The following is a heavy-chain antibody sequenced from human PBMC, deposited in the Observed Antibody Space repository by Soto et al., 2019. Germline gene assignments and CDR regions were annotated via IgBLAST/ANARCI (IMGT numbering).Heavy chain of an antibody. CDR1: GFIFSGTT. Sequence: EVQLVESGGDLVQPGGSLKLSCAASGFIFSGTTIHWVRQASGEGLEWVGRIRGRADNYATGYAASVKGRFTISRDDSKKTAYLQMNSLKTEDTAVYFCTRAPDGNNADYWGQGTLATVSS. CDR2: IRGRADNYAT. D-gene: IGHD6-13*01. CDR3: TRAPDGNNADY. J-gene: IGHJ4*02. V-gene: IGHV3-73*02.